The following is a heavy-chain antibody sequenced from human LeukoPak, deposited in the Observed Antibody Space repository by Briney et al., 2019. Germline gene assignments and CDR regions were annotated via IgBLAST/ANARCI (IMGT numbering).Heavy chain of an antibody. D-gene: IGHD4-17*01. CDR3: AKAWGVTSIIY. V-gene: IGHV3-53*01. Sequence: PGGSLRLSCAASGFTVSSNYMSWVRQAPGKGLEWVSVIYSGGSTYYADSVKGRFTISRDNSKNTLYLQMNSLRAEDTAVYYCAKAWGVTSIIYWGQGTLVTVSS. CDR1: GFTVSSNY. CDR2: IYSGGST. J-gene: IGHJ4*02.